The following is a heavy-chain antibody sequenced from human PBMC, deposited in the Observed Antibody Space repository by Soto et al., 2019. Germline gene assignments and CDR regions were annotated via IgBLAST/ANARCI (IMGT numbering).Heavy chain of an antibody. CDR3: ATGWVDSGSYWEHY. V-gene: IGHV1-24*01. J-gene: IGHJ4*02. D-gene: IGHD1-26*01. Sequence: ASVKVSCKVSGYTLTELSMHCVVQAGGKGLEWMGGFDPEDGETIYAQKFQGRVTMTEDTSTDTAYMELSSLRSEDTAVYYCATGWVDSGSYWEHYWGQGTLVTVSS. CDR1: GYTLTELS. CDR2: FDPEDGET.